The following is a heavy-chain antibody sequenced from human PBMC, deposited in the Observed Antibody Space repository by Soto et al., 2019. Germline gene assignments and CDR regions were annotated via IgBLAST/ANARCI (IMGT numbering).Heavy chain of an antibody. CDR2: INHVGGT. CDR3: VRIRYQLPSSVLWLDP. V-gene: IGHV4-34*01. D-gene: IGHD3-16*01. Sequence: PSETLSLTCAVYGGFLSESYWTWIRQPPGKGLEWIGEINHVGGTNYNPSLKSRVAMSVDTSQNQFSLRLISVTAADTAMYFCVRIRYQLPSSVLWLDPWGQGTPVTVSS. J-gene: IGHJ5*02. CDR1: GGFLSESY.